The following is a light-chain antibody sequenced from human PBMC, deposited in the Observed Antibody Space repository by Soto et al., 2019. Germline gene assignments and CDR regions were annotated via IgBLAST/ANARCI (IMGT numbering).Light chain of an antibody. Sequence: EIVLTQSPGTLSLSPGERATLSCRASQSVSSSYLGWYQQKPGQAPRLLIYGASSRATGIPDRFSGSGSGTDFTLTISRLEPEDFAVYYCHQYGSSFSFTVGPGTKVDIK. V-gene: IGKV3-20*01. CDR3: HQYGSSFSFT. J-gene: IGKJ3*01. CDR2: GAS. CDR1: QSVSSSY.